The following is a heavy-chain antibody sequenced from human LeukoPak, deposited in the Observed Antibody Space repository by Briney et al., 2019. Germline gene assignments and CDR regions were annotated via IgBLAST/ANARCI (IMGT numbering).Heavy chain of an antibody. CDR3: ARPHTPYIDIIGGFDF. D-gene: IGHD2-15*01. J-gene: IGHJ4*02. V-gene: IGHV5-51*01. Sequence: GESLKISCKGSGYMFTSFWIGWVRQMPGKGLEWMGITYPDDSETRYSPSFQGQVTISTDNSISTVYLQLSSLKASDTAMYYCARPHTPYIDIIGGFDFWGQGTPVTVSS. CDR1: GYMFTSFW. CDR2: TYPDDSET.